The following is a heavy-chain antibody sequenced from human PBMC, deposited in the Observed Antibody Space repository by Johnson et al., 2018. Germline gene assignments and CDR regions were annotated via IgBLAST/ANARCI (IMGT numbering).Heavy chain of an antibody. CDR2: IPYDESGK. V-gene: IGHV3-30*18. CDR1: GFTFSSSG. J-gene: IGHJ5*02. CDR3: AKDLYDKGRYNYFGP. Sequence: QVQLVQSGGGVVQPGRSLRLSCAASGFTFSSSGMHWVRQAPGKGLAWVAMIPYDESGKYYADSVKGRFTISRDNSKNILYLQMNRLRAEDTAGYYCAKDLYDKGRYNYFGPGGQGTLVTVSA. D-gene: IGHD5-24*01.